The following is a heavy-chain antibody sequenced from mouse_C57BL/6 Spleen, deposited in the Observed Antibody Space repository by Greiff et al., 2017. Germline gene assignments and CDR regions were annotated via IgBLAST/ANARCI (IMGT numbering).Heavy chain of an antibody. D-gene: IGHD2-4*01. CDR3: ARWDYDYDGFPY. J-gene: IGHJ3*01. CDR2: INPNNGGT. CDR1: GYTFTDYY. V-gene: IGHV1-26*01. Sequence: EVQLQQSGPELVKPGASVKISCKASGYTFTDYYMNWVKQSHGKSLEWIGDINPNNGGTSYNQKFKGKATLTVDKSSSTAYMELRSLTSEDSAVYYCARWDYDYDGFPYWGQGTLVTVSA.